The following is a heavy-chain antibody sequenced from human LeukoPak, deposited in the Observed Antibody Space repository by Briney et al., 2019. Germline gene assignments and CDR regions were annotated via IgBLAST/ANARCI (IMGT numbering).Heavy chain of an antibody. CDR2: IYSGGST. J-gene: IGHJ4*02. CDR1: GFTVSSNY. CDR3: ARESMAGIPFDY. Sequence: GGSLRLSCAASGFTVSSNYMSWVRQAPGKGLEWVSVIYSGGSTYYADSVKGRFTISRDNSKNTLYLQMNSLRAEDTAVYYCARESMAGIPFDYWGQGTLVTVSS. V-gene: IGHV3-53*01. D-gene: IGHD6-19*01.